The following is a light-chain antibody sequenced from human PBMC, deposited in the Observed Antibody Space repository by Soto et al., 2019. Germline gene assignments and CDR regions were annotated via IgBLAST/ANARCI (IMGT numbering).Light chain of an antibody. V-gene: IGKV3-11*01. CDR3: QQRSDWPPN. Sequence: EIVLTQSPATLSLSPGERATLSCRASQSVNSYLAWYQQKPGQAPRLLIYDASNRATGIPARFSGSGSGTDFTLTISSLEPEDFAVYYCQQRSDWPPNFGGGTKVEIK. CDR2: DAS. J-gene: IGKJ4*01. CDR1: QSVNSY.